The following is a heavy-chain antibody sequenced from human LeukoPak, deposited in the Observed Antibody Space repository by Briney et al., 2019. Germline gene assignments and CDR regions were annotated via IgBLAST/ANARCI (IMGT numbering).Heavy chain of an antibody. Sequence: SETLSLTCTVPGGSISSYYWSWIRQPAGKGLEWIGRIYTSGSTNYNPSLKSRVTISVDKSKNQFSLKLSSVTAADTAVYYCARDQGYYDSPFDYWGQGTLVTVSS. D-gene: IGHD3-22*01. V-gene: IGHV4-4*07. CDR2: IYTSGST. J-gene: IGHJ4*02. CDR3: ARDQGYYDSPFDY. CDR1: GGSISSYY.